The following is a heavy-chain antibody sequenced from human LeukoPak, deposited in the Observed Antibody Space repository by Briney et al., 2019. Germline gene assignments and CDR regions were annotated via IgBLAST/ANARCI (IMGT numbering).Heavy chain of an antibody. J-gene: IGHJ4*02. CDR3: ARQIGVRYYFDS. D-gene: IGHD3-22*01. V-gene: IGHV4-39*01. CDR1: SASIISGIYY. CDR2: TYYSGNT. Sequence: SETLSLTCSVSSASIISGIYYWGWIRQPPGKGLEWVGRTYYSGNTYYSPSLKSRVTISVDTSRNQFSLQLTSVTAADTAVYYCARQIGVRYYFDSWGQGTLVTVSS.